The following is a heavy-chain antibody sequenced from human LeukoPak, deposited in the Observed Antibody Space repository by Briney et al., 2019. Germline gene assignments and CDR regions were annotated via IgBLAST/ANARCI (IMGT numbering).Heavy chain of an antibody. J-gene: IGHJ4*02. CDR3: ARSFTMIPEDF. D-gene: IGHD3-22*01. Sequence: PGGSLRLSCSGSGFTFSSFGLHWVRQAPGKGLEYVSAITGNGGSTFYSDSVEGRFTISRDNSKNTLYLQMTSLRSDDTAVYYCARSFTMIPEDFWGQGTLVTVSS. CDR1: GFTFSSFG. V-gene: IGHV3-64D*09. CDR2: ITGNGGST.